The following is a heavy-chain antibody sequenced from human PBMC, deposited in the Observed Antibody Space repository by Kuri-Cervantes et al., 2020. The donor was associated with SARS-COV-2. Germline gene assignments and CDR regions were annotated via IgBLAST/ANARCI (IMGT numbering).Heavy chain of an antibody. J-gene: IGHJ3*02. V-gene: IGHV3-23*01. D-gene: IGHD1-26*01. CDR3: ARDPDSGSYIDDAFDI. CDR1: GFTFKNYA. Sequence: GGSLRLSCAASGFTFKNYAMSWVRQAPGKGLEWVSAISGRGGSTYYADSVKGRFTISRDNSKNTLYLQMNSPRAEDTAVYYCARDPDSGSYIDDAFDIWGQGTMVTVSS. CDR2: ISGRGGST.